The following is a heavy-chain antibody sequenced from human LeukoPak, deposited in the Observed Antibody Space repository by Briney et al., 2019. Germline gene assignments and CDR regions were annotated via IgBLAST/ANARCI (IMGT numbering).Heavy chain of an antibody. J-gene: IGHJ4*02. V-gene: IGHV3-23*01. CDR3: ARIGEGDDDYYGSGSRWPSVNQFDY. Sequence: PGGSLRLSCAASGFTFSNYAMNWVRQAPGKGLEWVSAISGNSGSTYYADSVKGRFTISRDNSKNSLYLQMNSLRAEDTAVYYCARIGEGDDDYYGSGSRWPSVNQFDYWGQGTLVTVSS. D-gene: IGHD3-10*01. CDR2: ISGNSGST. CDR1: GFTFSNYA.